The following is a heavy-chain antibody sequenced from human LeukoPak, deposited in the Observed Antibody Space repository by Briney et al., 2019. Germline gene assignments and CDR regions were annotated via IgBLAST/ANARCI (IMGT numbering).Heavy chain of an antibody. CDR1: GGSFSGYY. CDR2: INHSEST. D-gene: IGHD2-2*02. CDR3: ARDRVVPAAIISGMDV. V-gene: IGHV4-34*01. Sequence: KPSETLSLTCAVYGGSFSGYYWSWIRQPPGKGLEWIGEINHSESTNYNPSLKSRVTISVDTSKNQFSLKLSSVTAADTAVYYCARDRVVPAAIISGMDVWGQGTTVTVSS. J-gene: IGHJ6*02.